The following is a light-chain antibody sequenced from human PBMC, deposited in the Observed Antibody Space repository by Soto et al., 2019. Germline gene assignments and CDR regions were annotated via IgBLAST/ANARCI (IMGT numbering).Light chain of an antibody. CDR1: QSIKNW. Sequence: DIQMTQSPSTLSASVGDRVTITCRASQSIKNWLAWYQQKPGKAPKLLIYKASALETGVPSRFSGSGSGTEFTLNISCLQPDDVATYYCQHYNSYSQFTFGPGTKVN. CDR3: QHYNSYSQFT. J-gene: IGKJ3*01. V-gene: IGKV1-5*03. CDR2: KAS.